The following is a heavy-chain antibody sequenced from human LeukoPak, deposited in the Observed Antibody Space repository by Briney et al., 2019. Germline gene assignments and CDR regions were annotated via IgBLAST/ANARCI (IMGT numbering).Heavy chain of an antibody. D-gene: IGHD4-11*01. CDR3: ARLTTVTALMKYNWFDP. CDR2: IYYSGST. CDR1: GGSISSYY. V-gene: IGHV4-59*08. Sequence: TSETLSLTCTVSGGSISSYYWSWIRQPPGKGLEWIGYIYYSGSTNYNPSLKSRVTISVDTSKNQFSLKLSSVTAADTAVYYCARLTTVTALMKYNWFDPWGQGTLVTVSS. J-gene: IGHJ5*02.